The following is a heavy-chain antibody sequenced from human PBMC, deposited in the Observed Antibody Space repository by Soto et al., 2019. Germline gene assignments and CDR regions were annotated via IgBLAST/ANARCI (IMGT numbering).Heavy chain of an antibody. CDR3: ARDRIMYSKFPETLDD. CDR2: ISSSGSTI. D-gene: IGHD2-8*01. J-gene: IGHJ4*02. CDR1: GFPFGAYS. V-gene: IGHV3-48*02. Sequence: PGGSLRLSCAASGFPFGAYSMNWVRQAPGKGLEWISYISSSGSTIYYADSVKGRFTISRDRAKTSLYLHMSSLRDEDTAVYYCARDRIMYSKFPETLDDWVQGTLGTV.